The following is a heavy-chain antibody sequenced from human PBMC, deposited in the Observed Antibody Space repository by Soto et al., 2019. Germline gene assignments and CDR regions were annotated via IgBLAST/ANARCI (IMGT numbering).Heavy chain of an antibody. Sequence: GGSLRLSCAASGFTFSSYSMNWVRQAPGKGLEWVSSISSSSSYIYYADSVKGRFTISRDNAKNSLYLQMNSLRAEDTAVYYCARGLRFYDFYGMDVWGQGTTVTVSS. CDR3: ARGLRFYDFYGMDV. CDR1: GFTFSSYS. CDR2: ISSSSSYI. V-gene: IGHV3-21*01. D-gene: IGHD3-3*01. J-gene: IGHJ6*02.